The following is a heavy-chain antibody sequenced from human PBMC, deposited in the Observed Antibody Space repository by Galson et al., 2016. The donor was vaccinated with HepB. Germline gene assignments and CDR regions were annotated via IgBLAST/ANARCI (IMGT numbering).Heavy chain of an antibody. CDR1: GFTFSYYS. CDR2: ISSSSSDI. CDR3: ARDLIAVAGRTFYYYYYYMDV. V-gene: IGHV3-21*01. J-gene: IGHJ6*03. D-gene: IGHD6-13*01. Sequence: SLRLSCAASGFTFSYYSMNWVRQAPGKGLEWVSSISSSSSDIYYADSAKGRFTISRDNAKNSLYLQMNSLRAEDTAVYYCARDLIAVAGRTFYYYYYYMDVWGKGTTVTVSS.